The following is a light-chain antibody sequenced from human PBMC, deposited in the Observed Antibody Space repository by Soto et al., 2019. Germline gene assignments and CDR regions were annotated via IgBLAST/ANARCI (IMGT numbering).Light chain of an antibody. CDR3: QQYYSTPQT. J-gene: IGKJ1*01. CDR2: WAS. CDR1: QSVLYSANNKNQ. V-gene: IGKV4-1*01. Sequence: DIVMTQSPDSLAVSLGERATINCKSSQSVLYSANNKNQLGWYQQKPGQPPKLLIYWASTRESGVPDRFSGSGSGTDFTLTISSLQAEDVAVYYCQQYYSTPQTFGQGTKVDIK.